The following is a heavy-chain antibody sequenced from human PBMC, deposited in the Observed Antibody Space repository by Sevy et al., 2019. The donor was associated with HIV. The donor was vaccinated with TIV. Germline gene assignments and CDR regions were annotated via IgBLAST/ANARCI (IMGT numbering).Heavy chain of an antibody. CDR2: ISAYNGNT. J-gene: IGHJ3*02. CDR3: ARTGSYYDSSMDAFDI. CDR1: GYTFTSYG. V-gene: IGHV1-18*01. D-gene: IGHD3-22*01. Sequence: ASVKVSCKASGYTFTSYGISWVRQAPGQGLEWMGWISAYNGNTNYAQTLQGRVTMTTDTSTSTAYMELRSLRSDDTAVYYCARTGSYYDSSMDAFDIWGQGTMVTVSS.